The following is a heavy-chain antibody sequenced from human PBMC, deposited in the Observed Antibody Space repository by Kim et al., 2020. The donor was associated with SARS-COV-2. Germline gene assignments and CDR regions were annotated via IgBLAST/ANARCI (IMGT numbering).Heavy chain of an antibody. Sequence: GGSLRLSCEASGFMFSNYWMSWVRQAPGKGLEWVAKIKQDESEKYYVDSVKGRFTISRDNAKNSVYLQMNSLRAYDTAVYYCARERGMSTSGSYYKGIEVWGQGTMVTVSS. D-gene: IGHD3-10*01. J-gene: IGHJ6*02. CDR1: GFMFSNYW. CDR2: IKQDESEK. V-gene: IGHV3-7*01. CDR3: ARERGMSTSGSYYKGIEV.